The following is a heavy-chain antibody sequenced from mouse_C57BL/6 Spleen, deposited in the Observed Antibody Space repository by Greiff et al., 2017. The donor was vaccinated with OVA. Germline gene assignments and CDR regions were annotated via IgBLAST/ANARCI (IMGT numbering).Heavy chain of an antibody. V-gene: IGHV14-4*01. CDR2: IDPENGDT. D-gene: IGHD2-2*01. CDR3: TTLDVYDGKTFDY. Sequence: VQLQQSGAELVRPGASVKLSCTASGFNIKDDYMHWVKQRPEQGLEWIGWIDPENGDTEYASKFQGKATITADTSSNTAYLQLSSLTSEDTAVYYCTTLDVYDGKTFDYWGQGTTLTVSS. CDR1: GFNIKDDY. J-gene: IGHJ2*01.